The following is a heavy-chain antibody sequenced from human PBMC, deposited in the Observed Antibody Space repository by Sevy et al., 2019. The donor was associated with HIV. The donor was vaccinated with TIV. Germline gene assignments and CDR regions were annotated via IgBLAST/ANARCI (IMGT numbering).Heavy chain of an antibody. Sequence: GESLKISCKGSGYSFTSYWIVWVRQMPGKGLEWMGIIYPGDSDTRYSPSFQGQVTISADKSISTAYLQWSSLKASDTAMYYCARLHRRWLRLGYAFDIWGQGTMVTVSS. J-gene: IGHJ3*02. CDR1: GYSFTSYW. CDR3: ARLHRRWLRLGYAFDI. D-gene: IGHD3-16*01. CDR2: IYPGDSDT. V-gene: IGHV5-51*01.